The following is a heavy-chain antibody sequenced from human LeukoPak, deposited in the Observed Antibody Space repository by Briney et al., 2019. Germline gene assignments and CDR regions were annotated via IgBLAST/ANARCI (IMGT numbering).Heavy chain of an antibody. V-gene: IGHV1-2*06. D-gene: IGHD2-2*01. J-gene: IGHJ4*02. CDR2: INPNSGGT. CDR1: GYTFTGYY. Sequence: ASAKVSCKDSGYTFTGYYMHWVRQAPGQGLEWMGRINPNSGGTNYAQKFQGRVTITRDTSISTAYMELSRLRSDDTAVYYCARMAIVVVPAAMHANYWGQGTLVTVSS. CDR3: ARMAIVVVPAAMHANY.